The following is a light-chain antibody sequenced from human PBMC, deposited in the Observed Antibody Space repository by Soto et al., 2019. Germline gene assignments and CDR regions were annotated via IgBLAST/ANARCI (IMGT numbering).Light chain of an antibody. Sequence: EIVFTQCPGTLSLSPGEEATLSCRASQSVDSHYLAWYQQKPGQTPRLIIYGASGRADGIPLRFSGSGFGTDLTLTISKVEPEDFAVYYCQQYGTPLSVTFGQGTRLEIK. V-gene: IGKV3-20*01. CDR3: QQYGTPLSVT. CDR1: QSVDSHY. J-gene: IGKJ5*01. CDR2: GAS.